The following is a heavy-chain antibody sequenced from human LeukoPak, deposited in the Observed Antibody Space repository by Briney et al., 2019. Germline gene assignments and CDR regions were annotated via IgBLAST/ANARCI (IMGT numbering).Heavy chain of an antibody. CDR1: GFTFSSYA. Sequence: PGGSLRLSCAASGFTFSSYAMSWVRQAPGKGLEWVSGISGSGGSTYYADSVKGRFTISRDNSKNTLYLQMNSLRAEDTAVYYCAKDYGGISGTSYYFDYWGQGTLVTVSS. J-gene: IGHJ4*02. CDR2: ISGSGGST. CDR3: AKDYGGISGTSYYFDY. D-gene: IGHD4-23*01. V-gene: IGHV3-23*01.